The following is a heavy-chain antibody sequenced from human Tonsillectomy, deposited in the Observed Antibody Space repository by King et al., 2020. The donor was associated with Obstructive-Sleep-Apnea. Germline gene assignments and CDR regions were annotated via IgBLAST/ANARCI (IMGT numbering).Heavy chain of an antibody. CDR3: ARDSLVPVGYCSGGSCDNWFDP. CDR2: IYYSGST. V-gene: IGHV4-59*01. J-gene: IGHJ5*02. Sequence: QLQESGPGLVKPSETLSLTCTVSGGSISSYYWSWIRQPPGKGLEWIGYIYYSGSTNYNPSLKSRVTISVDTSKNQFSLKLSSVTAADTAVYYCARDSLVPVGYCSGGSCDNWFDPWGQGTLVTVSS. CDR1: GGSISSYY. D-gene: IGHD2-15*01.